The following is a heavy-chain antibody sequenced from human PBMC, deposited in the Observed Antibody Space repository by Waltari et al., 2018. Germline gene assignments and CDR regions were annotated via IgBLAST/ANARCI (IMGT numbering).Heavy chain of an antibody. J-gene: IGHJ3*02. CDR1: GYTFTSYG. CDR3: ATALWFGEFQAWAFDI. D-gene: IGHD3-10*01. Sequence: QVQLVQSGAEVKKPGASVKVSCKASGYTFTSYGISWVRQAPGQGLEWMGWSSADNGNTNDAQKLKGRVTMTTDTSTSTAYMELRSLRSDDTAVYYCATALWFGEFQAWAFDIWGQGTMVTVSS. V-gene: IGHV1-18*01. CDR2: SSADNGNT.